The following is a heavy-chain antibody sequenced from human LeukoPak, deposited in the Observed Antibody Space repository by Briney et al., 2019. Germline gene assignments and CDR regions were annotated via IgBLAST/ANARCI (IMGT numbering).Heavy chain of an antibody. CDR2: ISGSDGYT. Sequence: GGSLRLSCGASGFTFSSYAMSWVRQAPGKGLEWVSGISGSDGYTYYADSVKGRFTISRDNSKNTLYLQMNSLRAEDTAVYYCANEGATTVPDYWGQGTLVTVSS. V-gene: IGHV3-23*01. D-gene: IGHD1-26*01. CDR1: GFTFSSYA. CDR3: ANEGATTVPDY. J-gene: IGHJ4*02.